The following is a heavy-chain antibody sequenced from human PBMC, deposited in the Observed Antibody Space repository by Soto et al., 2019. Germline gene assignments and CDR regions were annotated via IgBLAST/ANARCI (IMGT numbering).Heavy chain of an antibody. Sequence: GGSLRLSGAASGFTFSDSWMDWARQVPGKGQEWVANINQDGSGKNYVDSVKGRFTISRDNAKNSLYLHMNSRRAEDTAVYYCASLGRHGWGQGTTVTVSS. J-gene: IGHJ6*02. D-gene: IGHD3-16*01. CDR2: INQDGSGK. CDR3: ASLGRHG. CDR1: GFTFSDSW. V-gene: IGHV3-7*01.